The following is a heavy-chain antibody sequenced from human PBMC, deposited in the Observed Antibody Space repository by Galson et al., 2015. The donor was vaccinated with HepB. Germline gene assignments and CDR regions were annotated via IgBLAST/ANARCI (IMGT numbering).Heavy chain of an antibody. J-gene: IGHJ6*02. CDR3: SNPAGFLEWLPYPYPYGMDV. Sequence: SLRLSCSASGFPFSHYGLHWVRQAPGKGLEWVAVISYEGSNKYYADSVKGRFTLSRDNSKNTLYLPMNSLRAEDTAVYYCSNPAGFLEWLPYPYPYGMDVWGQGTTVTVSS. D-gene: IGHD3-3*01. CDR2: ISYEGSNK. CDR1: GFPFSHYG. V-gene: IGHV3-30*18.